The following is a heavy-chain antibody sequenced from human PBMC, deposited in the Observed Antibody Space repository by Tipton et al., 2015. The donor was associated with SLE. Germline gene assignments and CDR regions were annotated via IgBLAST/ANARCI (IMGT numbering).Heavy chain of an antibody. Sequence: TLSLTCAVYGGSFSGYYWSWIRQPPGKGLEWIGEINHSGRTNYNPSLKSRVTISVDTSKNQFSLKLRSVTAADTAVYYCARVVQLAGYFHHWGQGTLVTVSS. CDR3: ARVVQLAGYFHH. CDR1: GGSFSGYY. J-gene: IGHJ1*01. D-gene: IGHD6-6*01. V-gene: IGHV4-34*01. CDR2: INHSGRT.